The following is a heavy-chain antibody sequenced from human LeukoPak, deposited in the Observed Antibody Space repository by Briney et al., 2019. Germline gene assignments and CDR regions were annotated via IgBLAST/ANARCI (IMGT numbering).Heavy chain of an antibody. D-gene: IGHD3-22*01. CDR3: ARDPALTTYYYDSSGYQN. CDR2: ISYA. V-gene: IGHV3-30*04. Sequence: GGSLRLSCAASGFTFSGYAMHWVRQAPGKGLEWVAVISYAVKGRFTISRDNSKNTLYLQMNSLRAEDTAVYYCARDPALTTYYYDSSGYQNWGQGTLVTVSS. J-gene: IGHJ4*02. CDR1: GFTFSGYA.